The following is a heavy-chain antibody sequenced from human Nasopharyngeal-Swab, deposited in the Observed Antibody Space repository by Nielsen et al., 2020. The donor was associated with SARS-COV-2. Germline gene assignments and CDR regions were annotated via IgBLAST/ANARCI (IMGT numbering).Heavy chain of an antibody. J-gene: IGHJ4*02. V-gene: IGHV3-21*01. CDR2: ISSTNNFI. CDR1: EFTFSDYV. Sequence: GESLKISRSLSEFTFSDYVMNWVRQAPGKGLEWVSSISSTNNFIFYADSVKGRFTISRDNTKNSLYLQMNTLRVADTAVYYCARGFRRGSYYDNIGADSWGQGTLVTVSS. D-gene: IGHD3-22*01. CDR3: ARGFRRGSYYDNIGADS.